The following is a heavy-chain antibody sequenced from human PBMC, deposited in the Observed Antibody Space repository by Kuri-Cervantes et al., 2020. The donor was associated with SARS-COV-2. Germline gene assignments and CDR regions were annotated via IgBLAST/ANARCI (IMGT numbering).Heavy chain of an antibody. CDR3: SSSSSLSYYFDY. J-gene: IGHJ4*02. CDR1: GGSISSSSYY. V-gene: IGHV4-39*07. CDR2: INHSGST. Sequence: SETLSLTCTVSGGSISSSSYYWSWIRQPPGKGLEWIGEINHSGSTNYNPSLKSRVTISVDTSKNQFSLKLSSVTAADTAVYYCSSSSSLSYYFDYWGQGTLVTVSS. D-gene: IGHD6-6*01.